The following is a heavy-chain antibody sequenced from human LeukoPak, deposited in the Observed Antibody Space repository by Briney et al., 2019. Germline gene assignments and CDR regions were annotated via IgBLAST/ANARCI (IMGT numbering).Heavy chain of an antibody. J-gene: IGHJ4*02. Sequence: ASVKVSCKASGYSFTGYYMLLVRQAPGQRLEWTGWINPNSGGTNYAQKFQGRVTMTRDTFISTAYMELSRLRSDDTAVYYCARVVCSSCDRPYFDYWGQGTLVTVSS. CDR2: INPNSGGT. V-gene: IGHV1-2*02. D-gene: IGHD6-13*01. CDR1: GYSFTGYY. CDR3: ARVVCSSCDRPYFDY.